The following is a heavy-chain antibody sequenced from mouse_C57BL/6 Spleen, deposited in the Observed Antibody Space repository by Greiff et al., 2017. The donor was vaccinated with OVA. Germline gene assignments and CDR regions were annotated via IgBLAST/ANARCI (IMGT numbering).Heavy chain of an antibody. J-gene: IGHJ1*03. CDR2: IDPANGNT. CDR3: ARGYGSRDWYVDV. Sequence: VHVKQSVAELVRPGASVKLSCTASGFNIKNTYMHWVKQRPEQGLEWIGRIDPANGNTKYAPKFQGKATITADTSSNTAYLQLSSLTSEDTAIYYCARGYGSRDWYVDVWGTGTTVTVSS. V-gene: IGHV14-3*01. D-gene: IGHD1-1*01. CDR1: GFNIKNTY.